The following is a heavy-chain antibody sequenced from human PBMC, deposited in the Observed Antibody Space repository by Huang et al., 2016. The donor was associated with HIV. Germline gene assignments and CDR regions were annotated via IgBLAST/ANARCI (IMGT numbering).Heavy chain of an antibody. V-gene: IGHV1-18*04. J-gene: IGHJ3*02. Sequence: QIRLVLSGAEVKKPGASVRVSCQASGYAFSDYGFSWVRQAPGQGPEWVGGISASNGEANYGKRFQGRGTLTTDTSTTTVYMDLRSLRSDDSAVYYCARDPKYHSFPYFRQRRGIEIWGQGTVVTVSS. CDR2: ISASNGEA. CDR3: ARDPKYHSFPYFRQRRGIEI. D-gene: IGHD3-16*01. CDR1: GYAFSDYG.